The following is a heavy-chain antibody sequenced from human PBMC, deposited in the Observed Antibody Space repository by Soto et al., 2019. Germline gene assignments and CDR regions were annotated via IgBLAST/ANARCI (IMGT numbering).Heavy chain of an antibody. V-gene: IGHV4-31*03. CDR3: ARDKHWNYLSNWFDP. CDR2: IYYSGST. D-gene: IGHD1-7*01. J-gene: IGHJ5*02. CDR1: GGSISSGGYY. Sequence: QVPLQESGPGLVKPSQTLSLTCTVSGGSISSGGYYWSWIRQHPGKGLEWIGYIYYSGSTYYNPSLKSRVTISVDTSKNQFSLKLSSVTAADTAVYYCARDKHWNYLSNWFDPWGQGTLVTVSS.